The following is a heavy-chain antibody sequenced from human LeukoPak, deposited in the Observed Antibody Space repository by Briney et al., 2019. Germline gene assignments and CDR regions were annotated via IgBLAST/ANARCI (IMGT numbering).Heavy chain of an antibody. Sequence: SETLSLTCTVSGGSISSYYWSWIRQPPGKRLEWIGYIYYSGSTNYNPSLKSRVTISVDTSKNQFSLKLSSVTAADTAVYYCARANPNGYNLDHWGQGTLVTVSS. J-gene: IGHJ4*02. CDR2: IYYSGST. CDR3: ARANPNGYNLDH. D-gene: IGHD5-24*01. CDR1: GGSISSYY. V-gene: IGHV4-59*01.